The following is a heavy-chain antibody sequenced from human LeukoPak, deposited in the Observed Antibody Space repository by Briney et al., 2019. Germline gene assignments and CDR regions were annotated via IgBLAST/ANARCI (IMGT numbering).Heavy chain of an antibody. CDR1: GGSFSGYY. V-gene: IGHV4-34*01. CDR3: ASLAAAGDNWFDP. CDR2: INHSGST. Sequence: PSETLSLTCAVYGGSFSGYYWSWIRQPPGKGLEWIGEINHSGSTNYNPSLKSRVTISVDTSKNQISLKLSSVTAADTAVYYCASLAAAGDNWFDPWGQGTLVTVSS. J-gene: IGHJ5*02. D-gene: IGHD6-13*01.